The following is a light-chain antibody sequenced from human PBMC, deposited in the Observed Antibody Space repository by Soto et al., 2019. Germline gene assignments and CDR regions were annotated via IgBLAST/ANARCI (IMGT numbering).Light chain of an antibody. Sequence: EIVMTQSPATLSVSPGERATLSCRASQSVSRNLAWYQQKPGQAPRLLIYGASTRATGIPARFSGSGSGTEFTLTISSLQSEDFAVYYCQQYNNWPPYTIGQGTKLEIK. CDR3: QQYNNWPPYT. V-gene: IGKV3-15*01. J-gene: IGKJ2*01. CDR1: QSVSRN. CDR2: GAS.